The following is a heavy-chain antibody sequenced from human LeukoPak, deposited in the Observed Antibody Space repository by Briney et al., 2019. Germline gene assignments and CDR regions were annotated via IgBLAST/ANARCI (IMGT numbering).Heavy chain of an antibody. CDR1: GGSFSGYY. D-gene: IGHD3-22*01. J-gene: IGHJ4*02. CDR2: IYYSGST. V-gene: IGHV4-31*11. Sequence: KPSETLSLTCAVYGGSFSGYYWSWIRQHPGKGLEWIGYIYYSGSTYYNPSLKSRVTISVDTSKNQFSLKLSSVTAADTAVYYCASYDSSGYYYGLDYWGQGTLVTVSS. CDR3: ASYDSSGYYYGLDY.